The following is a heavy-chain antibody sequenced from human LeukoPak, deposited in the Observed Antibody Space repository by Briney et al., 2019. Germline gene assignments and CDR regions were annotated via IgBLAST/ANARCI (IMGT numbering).Heavy chain of an antibody. D-gene: IGHD1-26*01. J-gene: IGHJ4*02. V-gene: IGHV3-23*01. Sequence: GGSLRLSCAASGFTFDDYGMSWVRQAPGKGLEWVSAISPSGRTTDYVDSVKGRFTISRDNSKNTLYLQMNSLRAEDTAVYYCAKVVLVGAIFGPGYWGQGTLVTVSS. CDR1: GFTFDDYG. CDR3: AKVVLVGAIFGPGY. CDR2: ISPSGRTT.